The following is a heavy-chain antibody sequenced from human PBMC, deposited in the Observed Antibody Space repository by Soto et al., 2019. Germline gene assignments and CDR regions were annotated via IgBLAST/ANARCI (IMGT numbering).Heavy chain of an antibody. J-gene: IGHJ4*02. Sequence: SLRHSSAASGCTVSSYAMHWVRQARGRWLEWVAVISYDGSNKYYADSVKGRFTISRDNSKNTLYLQMNSLRAEDTAVYYCARDSSGYSSSSINYFDYWGQGTLVTVSS. D-gene: IGHD6-6*01. CDR3: ARDSSGYSSSSINYFDY. V-gene: IGHV3-30-3*01. CDR1: GCTVSSYA. CDR2: ISYDGSNK.